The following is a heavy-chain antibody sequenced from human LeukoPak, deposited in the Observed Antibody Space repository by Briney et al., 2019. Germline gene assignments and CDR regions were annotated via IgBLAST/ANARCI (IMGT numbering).Heavy chain of an antibody. D-gene: IGHD3-10*01. Sequence: GGSLRLSCAASGFTFSSYAMHWVRQAPGKGLEWVAVISYDGSNKYYAGSMKGRFTISRDNSKNTLYLQMNSLRAEDTAVYYCASEIKLLWFGESGTDVWGQGTTVTVSS. CDR1: GFTFSSYA. J-gene: IGHJ6*02. CDR2: ISYDGSNK. V-gene: IGHV3-30-3*01. CDR3: ASEIKLLWFGESGTDV.